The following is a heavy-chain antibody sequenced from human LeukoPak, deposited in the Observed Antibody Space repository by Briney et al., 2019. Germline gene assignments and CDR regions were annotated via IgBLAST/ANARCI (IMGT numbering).Heavy chain of an antibody. V-gene: IGHV4-4*02. CDR3: ARLFRQLAAFDI. Sequence: PSETLSLTCAVSGGSVRSSNWWSWVRQPPGKGLEWIGEVYHSGSTNSNPSLKSRVNISVDRSKNQFSLKLSSVTAADTAVYYCARLFRQLAAFDIWGQGTMVTVSS. CDR1: GGSVRSSNW. D-gene: IGHD6-13*01. J-gene: IGHJ3*02. CDR2: VYHSGST.